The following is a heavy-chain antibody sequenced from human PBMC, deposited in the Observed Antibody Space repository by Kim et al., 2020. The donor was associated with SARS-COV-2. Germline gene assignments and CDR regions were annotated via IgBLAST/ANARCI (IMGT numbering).Heavy chain of an antibody. V-gene: IGHV3-11*06. D-gene: IGHD3-22*01. J-gene: IGHJ4*02. CDR3: ARDPSWYYYDSSGYFDY. Sequence: SVKGRFTISRDNAKNSQYLQMNSLRAEDTAVYYCARDPSWYYYDSSGYFDYWGQGTLVTVSS.